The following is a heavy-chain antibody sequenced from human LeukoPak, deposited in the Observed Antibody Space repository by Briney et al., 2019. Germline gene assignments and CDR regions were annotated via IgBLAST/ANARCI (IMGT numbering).Heavy chain of an antibody. D-gene: IGHD3-3*01. J-gene: IGHJ3*02. Sequence: SVKVSCKASGGTFSSYAISWVRQAPGQGLEWMGGIIPIFGTANYAQKFQGRVTITTDESTGTAYMELSSLRSEDTAVYYCARGKSGVVILDAFDIWGQGTMVTVSS. CDR1: GGTFSSYA. CDR3: ARGKSGVVILDAFDI. CDR2: IIPIFGTA. V-gene: IGHV1-69*05.